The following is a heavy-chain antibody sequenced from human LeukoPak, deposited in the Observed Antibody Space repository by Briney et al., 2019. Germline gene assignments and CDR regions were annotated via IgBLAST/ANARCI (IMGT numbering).Heavy chain of an antibody. CDR2: INHSGST. V-gene: IGHV4-34*01. J-gene: IGHJ4*02. CDR3: ARYDFNKFFDY. D-gene: IGHD3-3*01. CDR1: GGSFSGYY. Sequence: SETLSLTCAVYGGSFSGYYWSWIRQPPGKGLEWIGEINHSGSTNYNPSLKSRVTISVDTSKNQFSLKLSSVTAADTAVYYCARYDFNKFFDYWGQGTLVTVSS.